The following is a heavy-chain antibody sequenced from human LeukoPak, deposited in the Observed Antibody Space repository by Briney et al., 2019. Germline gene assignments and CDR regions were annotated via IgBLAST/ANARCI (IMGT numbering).Heavy chain of an antibody. V-gene: IGHV4-31*03. D-gene: IGHD6-13*01. Sequence: SQTLSLTCTVSGGSTSSGGYYWSWIRQHPGKGLEWIGDIYYSGSTYYNPSLKSRVTRSVDASKNPFSLKLSSVTAADTAVYYCAREGIAAARGYMDVWGKGTTVTVSS. J-gene: IGHJ6*03. CDR3: AREGIAAARGYMDV. CDR2: IYYSGST. CDR1: GGSTSSGGYY.